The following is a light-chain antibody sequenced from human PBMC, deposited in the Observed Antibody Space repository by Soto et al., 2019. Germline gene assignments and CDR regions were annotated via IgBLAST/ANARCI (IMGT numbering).Light chain of an antibody. CDR1: QSVSSSY. CDR3: QHRFSGPPA. V-gene: IGKV3D-20*02. Sequence: EIVLTQSPGTLSLSPGERATLSCRASQSVSSSYLAWYQQKPGQSPRLLIYGVYSRATGTPARFSGSGSGTDFTLTISGPEPEDFAVYYCQHRFSGPPAFGQGNKVDIK. J-gene: IGKJ1*01. CDR2: GVY.